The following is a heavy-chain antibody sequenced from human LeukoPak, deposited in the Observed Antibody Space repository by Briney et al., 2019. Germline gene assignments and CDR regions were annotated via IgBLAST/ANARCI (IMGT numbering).Heavy chain of an antibody. CDR2: IYPGDSDT. CDR3: ARHRDSSGRGDYYYYMDV. V-gene: IGHV5-51*01. D-gene: IGHD6-19*01. CDR1: GYSFTSYW. J-gene: IGHJ6*03. Sequence: GESLKISCKGSGYSFTSYWIGWVRQMPGKGLEWMGIIYPGDSDTRYSPSFQGQVTISADKSISTAYLQWSSLKAPDTAMYYCARHRDSSGRGDYYYYMDVWGKGTTVTVSS.